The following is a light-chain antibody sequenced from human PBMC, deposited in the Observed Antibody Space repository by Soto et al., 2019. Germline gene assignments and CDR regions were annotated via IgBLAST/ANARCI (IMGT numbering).Light chain of an antibody. Sequence: EIVLTQSPATLSLSPGERATLSCRASQSVSIYLAWYQQKPGQAPRLLIYDASNRATGIPARFSGSGSGTDFTLTISSLEPEDFAVYYCQQRSNWPRTFGQGTKVEMK. CDR1: QSVSIY. CDR2: DAS. CDR3: QQRSNWPRT. V-gene: IGKV3-11*01. J-gene: IGKJ1*01.